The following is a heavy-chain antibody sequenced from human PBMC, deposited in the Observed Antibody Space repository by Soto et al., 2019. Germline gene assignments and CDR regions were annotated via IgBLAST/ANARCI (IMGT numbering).Heavy chain of an antibody. D-gene: IGHD2-2*01. V-gene: IGHV3-48*02. Sequence: LXLSCAASGFTLSSYSMNWVRQAPGKGLEWVSYISSSSSTIYYAYSVKGRFTISRDNAKNSLYLQMNSLRDEDTAVYYCARDRDIVVVPAATPSWFDPWGQGTLVTVSS. CDR3: ARDRDIVVVPAATPSWFDP. J-gene: IGHJ5*02. CDR1: GFTLSSYS. CDR2: ISSSSSTI.